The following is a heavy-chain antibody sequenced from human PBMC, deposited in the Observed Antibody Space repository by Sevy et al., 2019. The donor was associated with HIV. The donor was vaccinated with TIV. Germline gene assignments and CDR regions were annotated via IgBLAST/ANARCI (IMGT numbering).Heavy chain of an antibody. J-gene: IGHJ5*01. V-gene: IGHV3-7*01. D-gene: IGHD2-2*01. CDR1: GFIFSSYW. Sequence: GGSLRLSCAASGFIFSSYWMSWVRQAPGKGLEWVANINQDGSEKHYADSVKGRFSISRDNAKNSLYVQMKSLRADDTAVYYCARGGCSSTRCYQVGDWFDSRGQGALVTVSS. CDR2: INQDGSEK. CDR3: ARGGCSSTRCYQVGDWFDS.